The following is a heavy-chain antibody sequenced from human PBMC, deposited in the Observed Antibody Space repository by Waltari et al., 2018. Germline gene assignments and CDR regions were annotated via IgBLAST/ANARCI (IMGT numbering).Heavy chain of an antibody. V-gene: IGHV4-59*11. Sequence: QVQLQESGPGLVKPSETLSLTCTVSGGSISSHYWSWIRQPPGKGLEWIGYIYYSGSTNYNPSLKSRVTISVDTSKNQFSLKLSSVTAADTAVYYCARGGSWYGEFDYWGQGTLVTVSS. CDR1: GGSISSHY. CDR2: IYYSGST. J-gene: IGHJ4*02. D-gene: IGHD6-13*01. CDR3: ARGGSWYGEFDY.